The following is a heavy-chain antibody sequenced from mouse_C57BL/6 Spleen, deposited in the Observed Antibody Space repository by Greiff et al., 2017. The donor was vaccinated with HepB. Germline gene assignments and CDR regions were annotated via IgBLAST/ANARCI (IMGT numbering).Heavy chain of an antibody. J-gene: IGHJ3*01. CDR3: ARDVGAQAPFAY. V-gene: IGHV7-1*01. CDR1: GFTFSDFY. CDR2: SRNKANDYTT. D-gene: IGHD3-2*02. Sequence: EVMLVDSGGGLVQSGRSLRLSCATSGFTFSDFYMEWVRQAPGKGLEWIAASRNKANDYTTEYSASVKGRFIVSRDTSQSILYLQMNALRAEDTAIYYCARDVGAQAPFAYWGQGTLVTVSA.